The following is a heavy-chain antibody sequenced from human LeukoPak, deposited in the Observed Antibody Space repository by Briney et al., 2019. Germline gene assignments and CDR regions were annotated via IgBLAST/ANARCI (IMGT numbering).Heavy chain of an antibody. CDR3: ARGEDNSGRYYYYMDV. Sequence: SETLSLTCTVSGGSVSSGTYYWNWIRQPPGKGLEWIGYIYYSGSTNYNPSLKSRATISIDGSKNQFSLKLGYVTAADTAVYYCARGEDNSGRYYYYMDVWGKGTTVTVSS. CDR2: IYYSGST. V-gene: IGHV4-61*01. CDR1: GGSVSSGTYY. J-gene: IGHJ6*03. D-gene: IGHD3-22*01.